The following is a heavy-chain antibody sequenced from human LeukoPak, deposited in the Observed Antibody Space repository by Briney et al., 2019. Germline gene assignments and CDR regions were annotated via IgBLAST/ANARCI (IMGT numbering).Heavy chain of an antibody. V-gene: IGHV4-34*01. D-gene: IGHD2-2*01. CDR2: INDYGST. J-gene: IGHJ4*02. Sequence: PSETVSLPCAVSGGAFSNYYWTWIRQPPGKALEWIAEINDYGSTNSSSSLRSRVAISVDTSKNQFSLRLTSVTAADTAVYYCARGQYCSTTTCYSARRYFDFWGQGTLVTVSS. CDR1: GGAFSNYY. CDR3: ARGQYCSTTTCYSARRYFDF.